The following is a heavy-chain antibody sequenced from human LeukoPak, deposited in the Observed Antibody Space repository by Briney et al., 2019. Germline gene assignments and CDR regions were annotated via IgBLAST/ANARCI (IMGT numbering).Heavy chain of an antibody. CDR3: ARVFYHDSTPYFARSIPTIDY. CDR2: IIPTLDIA. D-gene: IGHD3-22*01. V-gene: IGHV1-69*04. J-gene: IGHJ4*02. Sequence: SVKVSFKASGGNFSSSSNSWVRQAPGQGLEWKGRIIPTLDIAHYSQKFQGRVTITADQSRSTAYMELSSLRSEDTAVSFCARVFYHDSTPYFARSIPTIDYWGQGTLVTVSS. CDR1: GGNFSSSS.